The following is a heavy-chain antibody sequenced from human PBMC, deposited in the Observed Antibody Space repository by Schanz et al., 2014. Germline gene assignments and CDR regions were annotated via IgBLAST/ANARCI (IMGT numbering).Heavy chain of an antibody. J-gene: IGHJ2*01. Sequence: QVQLQQWGAGLLKPSETLSLTCAVYGGSFSSNYWSWIRQPPGKGLEWIGEINQSGTTNYNPSLKRRVPISLDASKNHFSLTLTSLTAADTAVYYCARDTTWRLDLWGRGTLVTVSS. CDR1: GGSFSSNY. CDR3: ARDTTWRLDL. V-gene: IGHV4-34*02. D-gene: IGHD1-1*01. CDR2: INQSGTT.